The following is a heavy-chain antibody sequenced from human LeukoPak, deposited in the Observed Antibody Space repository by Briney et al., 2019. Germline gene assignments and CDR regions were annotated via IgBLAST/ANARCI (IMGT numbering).Heavy chain of an antibody. CDR2: IKSKTDDGTT. Sequence: PGGSLRLSCAASGFTFNKAWMSWVRQAPGKGLEWVGRIKSKTDDGTTDYAAPVKGRFTISRDDLKETLYLQMNSLKTEDTAVYYCARGSYYYDSSGYSDYWGQGTLVTVSS. CDR1: GFTFNKAW. D-gene: IGHD3-22*01. J-gene: IGHJ4*02. CDR3: ARGSYYYDSSGYSDY. V-gene: IGHV3-15*01.